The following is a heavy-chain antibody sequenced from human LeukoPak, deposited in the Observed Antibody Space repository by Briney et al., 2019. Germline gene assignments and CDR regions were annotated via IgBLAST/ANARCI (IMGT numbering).Heavy chain of an antibody. J-gene: IGHJ4*02. V-gene: IGHV4-39*01. CDR3: ARQVPHCSGGSCYFGGRRYYFDY. D-gene: IGHD2-15*01. CDR2: IYYSGST. CDR1: GGSISSSSYY. Sequence: PSETLSLTCTVSGGSISSSSYYWGWIRQPPGKGLEWIGSIYYSGSTNYNPSLKSRVTISVDTSKNQFSLKLSSVTAADTAVYYCARQVPHCSGGSCYFGGRRYYFDYWGQGTLVTVSS.